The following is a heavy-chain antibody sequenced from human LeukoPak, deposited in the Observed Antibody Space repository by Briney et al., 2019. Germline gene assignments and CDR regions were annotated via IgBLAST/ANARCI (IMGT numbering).Heavy chain of an antibody. D-gene: IGHD1-26*01. J-gene: IGHJ3*02. CDR1: GGSFSGYY. CDR3: AYRLVGATDHDAFDI. Sequence: SETLSLTCAVYGGSFSGYYWSWIRQPPGKGLEWIGEINHSGSTNYNPSLKSRVTISVDTSKNQFSLKLSSVTAADTAVYYCAYRLVGATDHDAFDIWGQGTMVTVSS. V-gene: IGHV4-34*01. CDR2: INHSGST.